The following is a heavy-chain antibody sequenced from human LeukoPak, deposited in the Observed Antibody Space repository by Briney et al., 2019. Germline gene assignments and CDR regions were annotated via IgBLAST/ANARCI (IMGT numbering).Heavy chain of an antibody. Sequence: PGGSLRLSCAASGFTFSSYAMHWVRQAPGKGLEWVAVISYDGSNKYYADSVKGRFTISRDNSKNTLYLQMNSLRAEDTAVYYCARTPVAAADNNWLDPWGQGTLVTVSS. CDR1: GFTFSSYA. J-gene: IGHJ5*02. V-gene: IGHV3-30-3*01. CDR3: ARTPVAAADNNWLDP. D-gene: IGHD6-13*01. CDR2: ISYDGSNK.